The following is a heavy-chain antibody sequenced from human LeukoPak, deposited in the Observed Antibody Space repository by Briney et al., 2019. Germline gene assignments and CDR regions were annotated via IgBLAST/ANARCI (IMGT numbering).Heavy chain of an antibody. CDR3: ARSFSSCYSTSCRISHEVIDAFDI. Sequence: PGGSLRLSCAASGFTFSSCAMHWVRQAPGKGLDWIAVISYDGIYKYYTDSVKGRFTISRDNSKNTLYLQMNSLRPEDTAVYYCARSFSSCYSTSCRISHEVIDAFDIWGQGTMVTVSS. CDR1: GFTFSSCA. V-gene: IGHV3-30*04. J-gene: IGHJ3*02. D-gene: IGHD2-2*01. CDR2: ISYDGIYK.